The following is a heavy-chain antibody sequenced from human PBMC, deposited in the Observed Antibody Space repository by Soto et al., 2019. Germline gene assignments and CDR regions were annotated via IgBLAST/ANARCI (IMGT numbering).Heavy chain of an antibody. CDR2: IFYSGST. CDR3: AKDSGYNYGYFRWFDP. Sequence: PSETLSLTCTVYGGSISNYYWSWIRQPPGRGLEWIGHIFYSGSTNYNPALKSRVTISVDTSKSQFSLKLSSVTAADTAVYYCAKDSGYNYGYFRWFDPWGQGTLVT. D-gene: IGHD5-18*01. CDR1: GGSISNYY. J-gene: IGHJ5*02. V-gene: IGHV4-59*01.